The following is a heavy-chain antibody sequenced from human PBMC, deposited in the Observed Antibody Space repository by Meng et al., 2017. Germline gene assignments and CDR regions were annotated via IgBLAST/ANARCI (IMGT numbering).Heavy chain of an antibody. CDR1: GFTFSSYA. CDR2: ISYDGSNK. CDR3: ARGRAALQWLAD. J-gene: IGHJ4*02. V-gene: IGHV3-30*01. D-gene: IGHD6-19*01. Sequence: ETGGGLVQPGGSLRLSCAASGFTFSSYAMHWVRQAPGKGLEWVAVISYDGSNKYYADSVKGRFTISRDNSKNTLYLQMNSLRAEDTAVYYCARGRAALQWLADWGQGTLVTVSS.